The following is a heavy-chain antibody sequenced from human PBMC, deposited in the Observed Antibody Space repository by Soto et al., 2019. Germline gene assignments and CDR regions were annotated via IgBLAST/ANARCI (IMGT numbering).Heavy chain of an antibody. CDR2: INPSGGST. V-gene: IGHV1-46*03. CDR1: GYTFTSYY. J-gene: IGHJ3*02. CDR3: ARVFAWGCSGSCLHAFDI. Sequence: ASVKVSCTASGYTFTSYYMHWVRHAPGQGLEWMGIINPSGGSTSYAQKLQGRVTMTRDTSKSTVYMELSSLRSEDTAVYYCARVFAWGCSGSCLHAFDIWGQGTMVT. D-gene: IGHD2-15*01.